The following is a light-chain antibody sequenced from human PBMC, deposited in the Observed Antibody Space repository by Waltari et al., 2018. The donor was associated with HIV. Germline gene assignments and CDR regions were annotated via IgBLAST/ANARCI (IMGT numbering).Light chain of an antibody. V-gene: IGLV3-21*02. CDR2: DDI. Sequence: SSVLTQTPSVSVAPGQTARITGGGDNIGHRRVHWYPQKQGQAPVLVVYDDIDRPSGIPERFSGSRSGNTATLTISRVEVGDEDDYYCQVWDTNSDHRVFGGGTKLTVL. J-gene: IGLJ2*01. CDR1: NIGHRR. CDR3: QVWDTNSDHRV.